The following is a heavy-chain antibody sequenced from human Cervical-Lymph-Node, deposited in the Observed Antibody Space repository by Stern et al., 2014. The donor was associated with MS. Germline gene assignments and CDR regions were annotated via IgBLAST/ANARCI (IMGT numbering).Heavy chain of an antibody. CDR2: FDPEDGET. CDR3: ATDRDDFRSGYSAPTKGYGLDV. J-gene: IGHJ6*02. Sequence: MQLVESGAEVKKPGASVKVSCKVSGYTLTDLSMHWVRQAPGKGLEWMGGFDPEDGETIYAQKFQGRVTMTAATSTDTAYMELSSLRSEDTAVYYCATDRDDFRSGYSAPTKGYGLDVWGQGTTVTVTS. V-gene: IGHV1-24*01. D-gene: IGHD3-3*01. CDR1: GYTLTDLS.